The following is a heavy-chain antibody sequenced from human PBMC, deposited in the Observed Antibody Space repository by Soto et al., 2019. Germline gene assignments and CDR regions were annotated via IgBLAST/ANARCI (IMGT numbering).Heavy chain of an antibody. D-gene: IGHD3-3*01. V-gene: IGHV1-8*01. Sequence: VASVKVSCNASGYTFTSYDINWVRQATGQVLEWMGWMNPNSGNTGYAQKFQGRVTMTRNTSISTAYMELSSLRSEDTAVYYCARAFVTIFGVVTLAFDYWGQGTLVTVSS. J-gene: IGHJ4*02. CDR2: MNPNSGNT. CDR1: GYTFTSYD. CDR3: ARAFVTIFGVVTLAFDY.